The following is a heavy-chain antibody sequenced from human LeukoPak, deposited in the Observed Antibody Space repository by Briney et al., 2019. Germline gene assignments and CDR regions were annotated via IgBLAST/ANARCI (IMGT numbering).Heavy chain of an antibody. V-gene: IGHV4-4*07. J-gene: IGHJ4*02. D-gene: IGHD1-7*01. CDR3: ARMRTGTGELDY. CDR1: GGSISSYY. Sequence: SETLSLTCTVSGGSISSYYWSWIRQPAGKGLEWIGRIYNSGRTNYNPSLKSRVTMSVDTSKNQFSLKLSSVTAADTAVYYCARMRTGTGELDYWGQGTLVTVST. CDR2: IYNSGRT.